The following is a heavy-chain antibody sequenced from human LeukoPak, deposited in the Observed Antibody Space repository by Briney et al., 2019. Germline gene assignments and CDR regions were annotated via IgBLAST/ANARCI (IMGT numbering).Heavy chain of an antibody. CDR3: AKEGDEFRGYLDV. CDR2: IHNDGTQG. Sequence: GGSLRLSCAASRFTFSRLGMQWVRQAPGKGLEWVAVIHNDGTQGQYGDSVKGRFTISKDNSQSTLYLQMNNLRDDDTAVYYCAKEGDEFRGYLDVWGKGTTVTVSS. V-gene: IGHV3-30*02. D-gene: IGHD2-21*02. J-gene: IGHJ6*03. CDR1: RFTFSRLG.